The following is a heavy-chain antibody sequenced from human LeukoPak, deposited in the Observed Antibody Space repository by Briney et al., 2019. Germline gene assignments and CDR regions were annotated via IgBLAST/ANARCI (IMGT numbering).Heavy chain of an antibody. CDR2: IFHSGST. D-gene: IGHD1-26*01. CDR3: SRIKPPVEASTYALPDY. V-gene: IGHV4-38-2*01. J-gene: IGHJ4*02. Sequence: IHQQTKKWLERIVSIFHSGSTYYNPYLKSRDTIAVDTYTNQFSLKLSSGTAADTAVYYCSRIKPPVEASTYALPDYWGQGTLVTVAS.